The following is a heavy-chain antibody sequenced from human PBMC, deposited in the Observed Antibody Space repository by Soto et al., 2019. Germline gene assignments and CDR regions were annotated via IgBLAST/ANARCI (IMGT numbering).Heavy chain of an antibody. CDR3: AREIFGVVIRPTYNWFDP. D-gene: IGHD3-3*01. V-gene: IGHV4-30-4*02. CDR1: GGSISIGDYY. J-gene: IGHJ5*02. Sequence: PSDTLSLTCTVSGGSISIGDYYWSWIRHPPGKGLEWIGYIYYSGSTYYNPSLKSRVTISVDTSKNQFSLKLSSVTAADTAVYYCAREIFGVVIRPTYNWFDPWGQGTLVTVSS. CDR2: IYYSGST.